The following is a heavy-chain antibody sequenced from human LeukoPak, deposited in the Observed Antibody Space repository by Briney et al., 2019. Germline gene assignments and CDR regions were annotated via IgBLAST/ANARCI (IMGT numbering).Heavy chain of an antibody. J-gene: IGHJ4*02. D-gene: IGHD4-17*01. V-gene: IGHV3-23*01. Sequence: GGSLRLSCAASGFTFSNYAMSWVRQASGKGPEWVSAISNAAGNGNTYYADSVKGRFTISRDNSKNTLYLQMNSLRVDDTAVFYCARGVDYGDYISGYWGQGTLVTVSS. CDR3: ARGVDYGDYISGY. CDR1: GFTFSNYA. CDR2: ISNAAGNGNT.